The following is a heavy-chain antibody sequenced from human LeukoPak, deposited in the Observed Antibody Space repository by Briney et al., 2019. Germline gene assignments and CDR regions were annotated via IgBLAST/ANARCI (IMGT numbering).Heavy chain of an antibody. Sequence: GGSLRLSCAASGFTFSSYWMHWVRQAPGKGLVWVSRINSDGSSTSYADSVKGRFTISRDNAKNTLYLQMNSLRAEDTAVYYCARDDRPSYYYDSSGYYYENFDYWGQGTLVTVSS. CDR1: GFTFSSYW. J-gene: IGHJ4*02. V-gene: IGHV3-74*01. CDR2: INSDGSST. CDR3: ARDDRPSYYYDSSGYYYENFDY. D-gene: IGHD3-22*01.